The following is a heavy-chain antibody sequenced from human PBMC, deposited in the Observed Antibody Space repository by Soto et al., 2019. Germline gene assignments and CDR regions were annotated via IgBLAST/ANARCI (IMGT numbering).Heavy chain of an antibody. CDR2: INHSGST. D-gene: IGHD3-3*01. J-gene: IGHJ4*02. Sequence: SETLSLTCAVYGGSFSGYYWSWIRRPPGKGLEWIGEINHSGSTNYNPSLMSRVTISVDTSKNQFSLKLSSVTAADTAVYYCARDHGNLHYDFWSGYYRIFDYWGQGTLVTVSS. CDR3: ARDHGNLHYDFWSGYYRIFDY. CDR1: GGSFSGYY. V-gene: IGHV4-34*01.